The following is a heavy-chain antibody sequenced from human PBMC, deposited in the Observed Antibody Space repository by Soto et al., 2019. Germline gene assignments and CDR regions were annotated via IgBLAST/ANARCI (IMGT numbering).Heavy chain of an antibody. V-gene: IGHV4-61*01. CDR2: IYYSGST. D-gene: IGHD3-9*01. CDR1: GGSVSSGSYY. Sequence: SETLSLTCTVSGGSVSSGSYYWSWIRQPPGKGLEWIGYIYYSGSTNYNPSLKSRVTISVDTSKNQFSLKLSSVTAADTAVYYCARAYYDLLTGSDAFDIWGQGPIVTV. J-gene: IGHJ3*02. CDR3: ARAYYDLLTGSDAFDI.